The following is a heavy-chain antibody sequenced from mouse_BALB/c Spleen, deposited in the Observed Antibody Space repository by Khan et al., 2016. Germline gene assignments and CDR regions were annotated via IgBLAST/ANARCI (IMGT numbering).Heavy chain of an antibody. V-gene: IGHV9-2-1*01. CDR2: INTETGEP. J-gene: IGHJ3*01. CDR1: GYTFTDYS. Sequence: QIQLVQSGPELKKPGETVKISCKASGYTFTDYSMHWVKQTPGKGLKWMGWINTETGEPTYADDFKGRFAFSLETSASTAYLQITNLKNEDTATYFCARATLLRLLAYWGPGTLVTVSA. CDR3: ARATLLRLLAY. D-gene: IGHD1-2*01.